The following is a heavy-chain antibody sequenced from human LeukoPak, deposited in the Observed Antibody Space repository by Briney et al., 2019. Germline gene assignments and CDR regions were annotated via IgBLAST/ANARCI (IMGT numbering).Heavy chain of an antibody. J-gene: IGHJ4*02. CDR1: GYTFTDYC. CDR2: VDPEDGET. V-gene: IGHV1-69-2*01. Sequence: ASVKVSCKVSGYTFTDYCMHWVQQAPGKGLEWMGLVDPEDGETIYAEKFQGRVTITADTSTDTAYMELSSLRSEDTAVYYCATGGSAYSGSYYGAFDYWGQGTLVTVSS. D-gene: IGHD1-26*01. CDR3: ATGGSAYSGSYYGAFDY.